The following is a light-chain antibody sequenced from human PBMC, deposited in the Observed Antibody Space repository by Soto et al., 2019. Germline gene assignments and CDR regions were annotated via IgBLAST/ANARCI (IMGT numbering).Light chain of an antibody. Sequence: QSVLTQPASVSGSPGQSITISCTGTSSDVGGYDYVSWLQHHPGKAPKLMIYEVNKRPSGVSNRFSGSKSGNTASLTISGLQAEDEADYYCSSYTSSSALVFGGGTKLTVL. CDR3: SSYTSSSALV. V-gene: IGLV2-14*01. J-gene: IGLJ2*01. CDR1: SSDVGGYDY. CDR2: EVN.